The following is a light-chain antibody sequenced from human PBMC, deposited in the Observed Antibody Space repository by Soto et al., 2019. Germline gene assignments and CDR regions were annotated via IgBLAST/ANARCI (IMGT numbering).Light chain of an antibody. CDR3: QQYGSSRWT. J-gene: IGKJ1*01. V-gene: IGKV3-20*01. Sequence: EIELTQSPGTLSLSPGERATLSCRASQSVSSSYLAWYQQKPGQAPRLLIYGTSSRATGIPDRFSGSGFGTDFTLTISRLEPEDFAVYYCQQYGSSRWTFGQGTKVEIK. CDR1: QSVSSSY. CDR2: GTS.